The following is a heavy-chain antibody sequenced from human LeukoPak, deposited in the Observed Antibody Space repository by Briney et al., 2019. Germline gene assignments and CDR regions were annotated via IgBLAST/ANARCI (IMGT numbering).Heavy chain of an antibody. Sequence: SETLSLTCAVYGGSFSGYYWSWIRQPPGKGLDWIGEINHSGSTNYNPSLKSRVTISVDTSKNQFSLKLSSVTAADTAVYYCARVVGQAPDYWGQGTLVTVSS. D-gene: IGHD3-10*01. J-gene: IGHJ4*02. V-gene: IGHV4-34*01. CDR3: ARVVGQAPDY. CDR1: GGSFSGYY. CDR2: INHSGST.